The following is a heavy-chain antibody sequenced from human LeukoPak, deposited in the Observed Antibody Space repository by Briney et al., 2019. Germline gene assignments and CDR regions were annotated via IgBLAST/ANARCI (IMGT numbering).Heavy chain of an antibody. J-gene: IGHJ5*02. CDR1: GGSISSSGYY. CDR2: IYYSGST. Sequence: SETLSLTCTVSGGSISSSGYYWGWIRQPPGKGLEWIASIYYSGSTYYNPSLKSRVTTSVDTSKNQLSLKLSSLTAADTAVYYCARHEYSGSYYGLSWFDPWGQGTLVTVSS. V-gene: IGHV4-39*01. CDR3: ARHEYSGSYYGLSWFDP. D-gene: IGHD1-26*01.